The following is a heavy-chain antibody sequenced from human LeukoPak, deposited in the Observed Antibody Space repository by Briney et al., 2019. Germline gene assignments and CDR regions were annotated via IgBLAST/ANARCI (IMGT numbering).Heavy chain of an antibody. Sequence: SVKVSCKASGGTFSSYAISWVRQAPGQGLEWMGGIIPIFDTPNYAQNFQGRVTISADKSTSTAYMELSSLRSEDTAVYYCASSHSGWSGYSLGYYYMDVWGKGTTVTVSS. D-gene: IGHD3-3*01. CDR2: IIPIFDTP. CDR1: GGTFSSYA. J-gene: IGHJ6*03. V-gene: IGHV1-69*06. CDR3: ASSHSGWSGYSLGYYYMDV.